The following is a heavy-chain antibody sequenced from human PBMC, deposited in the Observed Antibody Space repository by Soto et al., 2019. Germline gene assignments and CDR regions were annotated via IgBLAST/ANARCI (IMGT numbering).Heavy chain of an antibody. Sequence: GESLKISCAASGFTFSSYAMSWVRQAPGKGLEWVSAISGSGGSTYYADSVKGRFTISRDNSKNTLYLQMNSLRAEDTAVYYCAKDPHFSHYYMDVWGKGTTVTVSS. CDR2: ISGSGGST. V-gene: IGHV3-23*01. CDR3: AKDPHFSHYYMDV. J-gene: IGHJ6*03. CDR1: GFTFSSYA.